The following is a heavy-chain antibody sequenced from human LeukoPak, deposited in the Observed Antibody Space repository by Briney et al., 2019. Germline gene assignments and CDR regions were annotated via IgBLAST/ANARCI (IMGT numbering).Heavy chain of an antibody. D-gene: IGHD3-16*02. J-gene: IGHJ4*02. V-gene: IGHV1-2*02. CDR2: INPYSGGT. CDR3: ARDYSSIMITFGGVIAPLDY. CDR1: GYTFTDYY. Sequence: GASVKVSCKASGYTFTDYYMHWVRQAPGQGLEWMGWINPYSGGTNYEQKFQGRVTMTRDTSISTAYMELSRLRSDDTAVYYCARDYSSIMITFGGVIAPLDYWGQGTLVTVSS.